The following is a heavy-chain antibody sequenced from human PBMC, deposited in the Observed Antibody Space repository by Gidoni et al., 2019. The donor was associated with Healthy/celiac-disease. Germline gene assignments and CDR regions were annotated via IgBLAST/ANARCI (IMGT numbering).Heavy chain of an antibody. CDR2: IYYSGIT. J-gene: IGHJ5*02. V-gene: IGHV4-39*01. Sequence: LEGPSVALSGPCTVATGSISSSSYYWGWIRQPPGKGLEWSGSIYYSGITYYNPSRKSRVTRAGDTSKNQSSLNLSSVTAGDTAVYYCARLSSYGFDPWGQGTLVTVSS. D-gene: IGHD3-10*01. CDR1: TGSISSSSYY. CDR3: ARLSSYGFDP.